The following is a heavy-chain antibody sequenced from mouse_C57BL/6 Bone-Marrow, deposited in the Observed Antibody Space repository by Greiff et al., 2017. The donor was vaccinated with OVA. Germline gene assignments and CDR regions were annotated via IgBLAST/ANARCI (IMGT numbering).Heavy chain of an antibody. CDR1: GFTFSSYT. V-gene: IGHV5-9*01. J-gene: IGHJ4*01. CDR2: ISGGGGNT. CDR3: ARHLYYYGSSYYAMDY. D-gene: IGHD1-1*01. Sequence: EVKLVESGGGLVKPGGSLKLSCAASGFTFSSYTMSWVRQTPEKRLEWVATISGGGGNTYYPDSVKGRFTISRDNAKNTLYLQMSSLRSEDTALYYCARHLYYYGSSYYAMDYWGQGTSVTVSS.